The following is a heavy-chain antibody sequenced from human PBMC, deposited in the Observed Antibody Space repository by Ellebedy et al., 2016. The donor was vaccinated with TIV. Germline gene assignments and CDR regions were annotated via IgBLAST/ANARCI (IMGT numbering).Heavy chain of an antibody. Sequence: GESLKISCEVSGFTFSNYWMTWVRQAPGKGLEWVSFIRSKAYGGTTDYAASVKGRFTISRDESKASVFLEMNSLRAGDTAVYYCARHPTLGYGMDVWGQGTTVTVSS. CDR3: ARHPTLGYGMDV. J-gene: IGHJ6*02. CDR2: IRSKAYGGTT. V-gene: IGHV3-71*01. CDR1: GFTFSNYW. D-gene: IGHD3-16*01.